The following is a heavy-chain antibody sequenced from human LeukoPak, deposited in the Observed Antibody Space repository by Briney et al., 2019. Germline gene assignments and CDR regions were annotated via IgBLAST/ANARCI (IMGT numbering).Heavy chain of an antibody. D-gene: IGHD1-26*01. Sequence: SETLSLTCTVSGYSISSGYYWGWIRQPPGKGLEWIGSIYHSGSTYYNPSLKSRVTISVDTSKNQFSLKLSSVTAADTAVYYCARHGSYYYYYYMDVWGKGTTVTVSS. J-gene: IGHJ6*03. CDR2: IYHSGST. CDR3: ARHGSYYYYYYMDV. V-gene: IGHV4-38-2*02. CDR1: GYSISSGYY.